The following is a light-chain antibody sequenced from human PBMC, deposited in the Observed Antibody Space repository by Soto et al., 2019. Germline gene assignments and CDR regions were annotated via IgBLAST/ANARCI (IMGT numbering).Light chain of an antibody. CDR1: QSISDW. J-gene: IGKJ1*01. Sequence: DIQMTQSPSTLSASVGDRVTITSRASQSISDWLAWFQQKPGKAPKVLIYDASTLESGVPSRFSGSGSGTEFTLTISSLQPEDSATYYCQQHNSSPWTFGQGTKVDIK. CDR3: QQHNSSPWT. CDR2: DAS. V-gene: IGKV1-5*01.